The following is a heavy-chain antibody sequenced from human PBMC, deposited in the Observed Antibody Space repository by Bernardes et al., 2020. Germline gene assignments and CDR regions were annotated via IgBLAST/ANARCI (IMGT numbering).Heavy chain of an antibody. CDR2: ISGSGDMT. V-gene: IGHV3-23*01. CDR1: GFTFNNYA. J-gene: IGHJ4*02. D-gene: IGHD1-1*01. CDR3: AGEPTGTRGRFDY. Sequence: GGSLRLSCVASGFTFNNYAMNWVRQAPGKGLEWVSGISGSGDMTYYPAFKRGRFTSSRENNKNTSYPQFDSLRADNTDVYFCAGEPTGTRGRFDYWGQGTLVTVSS.